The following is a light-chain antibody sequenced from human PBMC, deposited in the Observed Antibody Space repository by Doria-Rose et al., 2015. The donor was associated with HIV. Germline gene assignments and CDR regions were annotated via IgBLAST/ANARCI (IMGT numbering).Light chain of an antibody. Sequence: EIVLTQSPGTLSLYPGERATLSCRASQSFSSNYLDRCQQKHGHDPSHLIYDGSTRATGIPDRFSASGSGTDFTLTINRLEPEDFALYYCHQYGTSWTFGQGTKVEI. CDR3: HQYGTSWT. J-gene: IGKJ1*01. CDR1: QSFSSNY. V-gene: IGKV3-20*01. CDR2: DGS.